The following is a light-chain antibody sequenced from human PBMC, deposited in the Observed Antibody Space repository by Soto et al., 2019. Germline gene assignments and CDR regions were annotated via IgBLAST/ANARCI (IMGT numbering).Light chain of an antibody. CDR1: QSVSNN. J-gene: IGKJ4*01. Sequence: EIVMTQSPATLSVSPGERVTLSCRASQSVSNNLAWYQQKPGQAPRLLIYGATATATGIPARFSGSWSGTEFPLTISRLQSDVFAVYYCQQHNYSPLTFGGGTKVEIK. V-gene: IGKV3-15*01. CDR3: QQHNYSPLT. CDR2: GAT.